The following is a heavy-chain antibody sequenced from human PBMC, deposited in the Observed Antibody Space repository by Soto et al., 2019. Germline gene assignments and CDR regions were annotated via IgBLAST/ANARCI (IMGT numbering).Heavy chain of an antibody. CDR3: ASHLRGYYDILTGYLRGGWFDP. J-gene: IGHJ5*02. Sequence: SETLSLTCAVYGGSFSGYYWSWIRQPPGKGLEWIGEINHSGSTNYNPSLKSRVTISVDTSKNQFSLKLSSVTAADTAVYYCASHLRGYYDILTGYLRGGWFDPWGQGTLVTVSS. D-gene: IGHD3-9*01. V-gene: IGHV4-34*01. CDR1: GGSFSGYY. CDR2: INHSGST.